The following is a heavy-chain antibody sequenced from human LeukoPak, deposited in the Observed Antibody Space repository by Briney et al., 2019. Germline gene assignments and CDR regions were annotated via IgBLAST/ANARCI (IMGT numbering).Heavy chain of an antibody. CDR2: MNQDGSDT. V-gene: IGHV3-74*01. CDR3: ATVFGY. Sequence: PGGSLTLSCSVSGFTLSSDWMHSVPQAPRKGLEWVSRMNQDGSDTSYADSVKGRFTISRDNAKNTVYLQMNSLRAEDSAVYYCATVFGYWGQGTLVTVYS. J-gene: IGHJ4*02. CDR1: GFTLSSDW.